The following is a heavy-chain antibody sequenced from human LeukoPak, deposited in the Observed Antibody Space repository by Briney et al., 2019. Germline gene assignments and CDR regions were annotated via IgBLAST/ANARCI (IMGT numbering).Heavy chain of an antibody. V-gene: IGHV4-34*01. J-gene: IGHJ5*02. CDR2: INHSGST. Sequence: PSETLSLTCAVYGGSFSGYYWSWIRQPPGKGLEWIGEINHSGSTNYNPSLKSRVTISVDTSKNQFSLKLSSVTAADTAVYYCARVNYDILTGLNWFDPWGQGTLVTVSS. CDR1: GGSFSGYY. CDR3: ARVNYDILTGLNWFDP. D-gene: IGHD3-9*01.